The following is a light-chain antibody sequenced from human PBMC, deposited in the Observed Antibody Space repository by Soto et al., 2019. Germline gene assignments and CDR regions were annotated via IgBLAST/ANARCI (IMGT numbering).Light chain of an antibody. CDR2: DDT. J-gene: IGLJ3*02. V-gene: IGLV3-21*02. CDR3: QVWDTYNLSGV. CDR1: NIETKG. Sequence: SYELTQPPSVSVAPGQTASLTCGGDNIETKGVHWYQRKPGQAPILVVYDDTDRPSGIPDRFSGSNSGNTATLTISRVEAGDEADYYCQVWDTYNLSGVFGGGTKLTVL.